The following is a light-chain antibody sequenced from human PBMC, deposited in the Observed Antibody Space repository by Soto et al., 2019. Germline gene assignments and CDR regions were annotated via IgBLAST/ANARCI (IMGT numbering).Light chain of an antibody. CDR2: GAS. V-gene: IGKV3-15*01. CDR1: QAVATS. Sequence: EIVMTQSPAALSLSPGERVTLSCRASQAVATSLAWYQFRPGQAPRLLIYGASIRATGVPDRFSGSGSGTGFTLTISSLLSEDFAIYFCQHYNGWPLFGGGTKVEIK. CDR3: QHYNGWPL. J-gene: IGKJ4*01.